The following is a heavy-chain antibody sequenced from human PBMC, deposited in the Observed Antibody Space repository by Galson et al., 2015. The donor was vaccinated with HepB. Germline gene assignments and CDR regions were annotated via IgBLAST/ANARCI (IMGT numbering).Heavy chain of an antibody. CDR2: ISSSGSTI. V-gene: IGHV3-48*03. Sequence: SLRLSCAASGFTFSSYEMNWVRQAPGKGLEWVSYISSSGSTIYYADSVKGRFTISRDNAKNSLYLQMNSLRAEDTAVYYCASAYCSGGSCPERNDYWGQGTLVTVSS. CDR1: GFTFSSYE. D-gene: IGHD2-15*01. J-gene: IGHJ4*02. CDR3: ASAYCSGGSCPERNDY.